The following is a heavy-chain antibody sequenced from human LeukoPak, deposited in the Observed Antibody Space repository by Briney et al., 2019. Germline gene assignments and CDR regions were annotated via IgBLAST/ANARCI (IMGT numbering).Heavy chain of an antibody. CDR3: AGTSYDSSGVH. CDR1: GGSISSYY. V-gene: IGHV4-59*01. Sequence: SGTLSLTCTVAGGSISSYYWSWIRQPPGKGLEWIGYIYYSGSTNYNPSLKSRVTISVDTSKNQFSLKLSSVTAADTAVYYCAGTSYDSSGVHWGEGTLVTVSS. CDR2: IYYSGST. J-gene: IGHJ4*02. D-gene: IGHD3-22*01.